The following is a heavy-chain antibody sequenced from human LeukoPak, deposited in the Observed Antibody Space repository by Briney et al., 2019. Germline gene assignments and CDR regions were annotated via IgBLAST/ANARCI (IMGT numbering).Heavy chain of an antibody. CDR3: ATATPRITIFGVVIIQDAFDI. D-gene: IGHD3-3*01. V-gene: IGHV1-18*01. CDR2: TSAYNGNT. CDR1: GYTFNTYD. J-gene: IGHJ3*02. Sequence: ASVKVSCKASGYTFNTYDISWVRQAPGQGLEWMGRTSAYNGNTNYAQKLQDRVIMTTDTSTSTAYMELSSLRSEDTAVYYCATATPRITIFGVVIIQDAFDIWGQGAMVTVSS.